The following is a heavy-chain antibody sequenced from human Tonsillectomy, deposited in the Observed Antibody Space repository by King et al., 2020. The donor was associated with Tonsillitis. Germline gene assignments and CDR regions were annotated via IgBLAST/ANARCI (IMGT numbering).Heavy chain of an antibody. CDR3: ARDTGGWRAFDY. D-gene: IGHD2-8*02. CDR1: GYTFNDYS. V-gene: IGHV1-2*06. Sequence: VQLVESGAEVKKPGASLKVSCQASGYTFNDYSIHWVRQAPGQGLDWMGRIDPDSGAADYALRFEDRVTMTIDTSFKMAYLELSRLKSDDTATYFCARDTGGWRAFDYWGQGTLVTVSS. CDR2: IDPDSGAA. J-gene: IGHJ4*02.